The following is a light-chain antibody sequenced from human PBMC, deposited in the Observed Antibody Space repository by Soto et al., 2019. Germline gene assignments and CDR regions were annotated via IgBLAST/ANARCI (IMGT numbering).Light chain of an antibody. V-gene: IGLV1-40*01. J-gene: IGLJ2*01. CDR3: QSYDSSLSGYVV. CDR2: GNS. Sequence: QPVLTQSPSVSGAPGQRVTISCTGSSSNIGAGYDVHWYQQLPGTAPKLLIYGNSNRPSGVPDRFSGSKSGTSASLAITGLQAEDEADYYCQSYDSSLSGYVVFGGGTKVTVL. CDR1: SSNIGAGYD.